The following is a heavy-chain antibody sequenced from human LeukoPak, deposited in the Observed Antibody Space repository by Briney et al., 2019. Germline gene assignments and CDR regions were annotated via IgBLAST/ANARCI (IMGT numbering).Heavy chain of an antibody. D-gene: IGHD3-22*01. V-gene: IGHV1-2*06. J-gene: IGHJ4*02. CDR2: INPSTSAT. CDR1: GYTFTGHY. CDR3: ARESSYYSDSSGYYLHFDY. Sequence: GASVKVSCKTSGYTFTGHYIHWVRQAPGQGLEWMGRINPSTSATNYAQKLQGRVTMTRDTSITTAYMELSRLRSDDTAVYYCARESSYYSDSSGYYLHFDYWGQGTLVTVSS.